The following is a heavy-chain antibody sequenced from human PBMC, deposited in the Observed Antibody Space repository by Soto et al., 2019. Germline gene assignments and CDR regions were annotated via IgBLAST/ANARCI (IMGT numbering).Heavy chain of an antibody. J-gene: IGHJ6*02. CDR2: IDHSGST. Sequence: SETLSLTCAVSGGSISSGGNFWSWIRQPPGKGLEYIGYIDHSGSTYYSPPLKSRVTISADRSKNQFSLKLSSATAADTAVYYCARGDAGYYGMDVWGQGTTVTVSS. V-gene: IGHV4-30-2*01. CDR3: ARGDAGYYGMDV. CDR1: GGSISSGGNF.